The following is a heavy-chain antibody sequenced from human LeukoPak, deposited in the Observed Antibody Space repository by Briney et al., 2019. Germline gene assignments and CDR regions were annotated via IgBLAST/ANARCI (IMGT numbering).Heavy chain of an antibody. D-gene: IGHD4-23*01. Sequence: SETLSLTCAVSGGSISSSSGNCWTWVRQPPGKGLEWIGEIYHSGSTDYNPSLKSRVTMLLDKSKNQFSLKLSSVTAADTAVYYCARNGGNSDFDYWGQGTLVTVSS. V-gene: IGHV4-4*02. J-gene: IGHJ4*02. CDR3: ARNGGNSDFDY. CDR1: GGSISSSSGNC. CDR2: IYHSGST.